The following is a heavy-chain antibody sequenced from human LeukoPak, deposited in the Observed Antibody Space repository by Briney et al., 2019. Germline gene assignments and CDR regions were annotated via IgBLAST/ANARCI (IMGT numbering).Heavy chain of an antibody. Sequence: GGSLRLSCAASGFTFSSYAMRWVRQAPGRGLEWVSTVSGSGVSTYYADSVKGRFTISRDNSKSTLSLQMNSLRAEDTAIYYCAKAFGNSDDYYYYMDVWGKGTTVTVSS. V-gene: IGHV3-23*01. CDR3: AKAFGNSDDYYYYMDV. D-gene: IGHD4-23*01. J-gene: IGHJ6*03. CDR2: VSGSGVST. CDR1: GFTFSSYA.